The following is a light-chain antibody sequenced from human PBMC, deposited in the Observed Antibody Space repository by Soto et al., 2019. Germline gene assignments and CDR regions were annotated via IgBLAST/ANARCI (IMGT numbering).Light chain of an antibody. CDR1: QNINTY. J-gene: IGKJ3*01. CDR2: DAA. Sequence: DIQMTQSPYSLSAAVGDRVTIACRASQNINTYLNWQKPGKAPKLLIFDAASLQNGVPSRFSGGGSRTDFTLTITSLQPEDFATYYCQQTSSAPFTFGPGTKVDIK. V-gene: IGKV1-39*01. CDR3: QQTSSAPFT.